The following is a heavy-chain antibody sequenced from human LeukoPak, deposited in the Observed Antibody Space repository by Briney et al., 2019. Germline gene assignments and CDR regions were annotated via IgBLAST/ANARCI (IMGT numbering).Heavy chain of an antibody. CDR2: INPNSGGT. CDR3: ARGYYDSSGYYNDAFDI. V-gene: IGHV1-2*02. Sequence: GASVKVSCKASGYTFTGYYMHWVRQAPGQGLEWMGWINPNSGGTNYAQKFQGRVTMTRDTSISTAYMKLSRLRSDDTAVYYCARGYYDSSGYYNDAFDIWGQGTMVTVSS. J-gene: IGHJ3*02. CDR1: GYTFTGYY. D-gene: IGHD3-22*01.